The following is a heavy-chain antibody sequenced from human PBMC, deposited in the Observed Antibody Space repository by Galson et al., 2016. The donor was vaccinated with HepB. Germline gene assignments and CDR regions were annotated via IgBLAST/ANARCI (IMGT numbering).Heavy chain of an antibody. CDR1: GFTFSSYC. J-gene: IGHJ4*02. CDR3: ARSTRGYHD. V-gene: IGHV3-74*01. Sequence: SLRLSCAASGFTFSSYCMHWVRQAPGKGLVWVSRITSDGGDTIYADPVKGRFTISRDNAKKTLYLQMNSLRAEDTAVYYCARSTRGYHDWGQGTLVTVPS. CDR2: ITSDGGDT. D-gene: IGHD3-22*01.